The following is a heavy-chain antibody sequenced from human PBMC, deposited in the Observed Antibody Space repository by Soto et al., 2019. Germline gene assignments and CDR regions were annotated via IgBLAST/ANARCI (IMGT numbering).Heavy chain of an antibody. Sequence: VQLVQSGAEVKQPGASVQVSCKASGYTFTTYCIRWVRQAPGHGLERMGWISAYNCNTNYAKKVQGRVTMTTDTPTSKANMELGSLRSDDTAVYYCARNGGSSGWYLAARKRFDYWGQGNLVTVSS. D-gene: IGHD6-19*01. CDR3: ARNGGSSGWYLAARKRFDY. J-gene: IGHJ4*02. CDR2: ISAYNCNT. CDR1: GYTFTTYC. V-gene: IGHV1-18*01.